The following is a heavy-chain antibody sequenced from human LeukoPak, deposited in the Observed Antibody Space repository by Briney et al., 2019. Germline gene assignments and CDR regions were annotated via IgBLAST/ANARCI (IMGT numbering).Heavy chain of an antibody. CDR3: ARDGILPYYYYGMDV. CDR2: ISYDGSNK. D-gene: IGHD1-26*01. J-gene: IGHJ6*02. CDR1: GFTFSSYG. Sequence: PGGSLRLSCAASGFTFSSYGMHWVRQAPGKGLEWVAVISYDGSNKYYADSVKGRFTISRDNSKNTLYLQMNSLRAEDTAVYYCARDGILPYYYYGMDVWGQGTTVTVSS. V-gene: IGHV3-30*03.